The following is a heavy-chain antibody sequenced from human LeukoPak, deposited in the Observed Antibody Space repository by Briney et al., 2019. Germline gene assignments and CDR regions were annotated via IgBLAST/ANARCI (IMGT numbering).Heavy chain of an antibody. V-gene: IGHV3-23*01. CDR2: ISGSGGST. CDR3: AKDPIGYCSSTSCTPYYFDY. CDR1: GFTFTNYA. D-gene: IGHD2-2*03. Sequence: GSLRLSSAASGFTFTNYAMSWVRQAPGKGLEWVSAISGSGGSTYYADSVRGRFTISRDNSKNTLYLQMNSLRAEDTAVYYCAKDPIGYCSSTSCTPYYFDYWGQGTLVTVSS. J-gene: IGHJ4*02.